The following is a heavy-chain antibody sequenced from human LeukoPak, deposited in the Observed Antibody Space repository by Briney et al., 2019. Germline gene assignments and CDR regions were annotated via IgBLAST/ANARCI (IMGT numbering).Heavy chain of an antibody. J-gene: IGHJ5*02. CDR3: ARVIAAAAGHWFDP. CDR2: ISAYNGNT. D-gene: IGHD6-13*01. Sequence: GASVKVSCKASGYTFTSYGISWVRQAPGQGLEWMGWISAYNGNTNYAQKLQGRVTMTTDTSTSTAHMELRSLRTDDTAVYYCARVIAAAAGHWFDPWGQGTLVTVSS. CDR1: GYTFTSYG. V-gene: IGHV1-18*01.